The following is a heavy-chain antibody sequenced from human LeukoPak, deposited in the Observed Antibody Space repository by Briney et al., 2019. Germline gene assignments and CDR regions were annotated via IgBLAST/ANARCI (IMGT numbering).Heavy chain of an antibody. CDR2: IGWDGTNI. D-gene: IGHD3-3*01. CDR1: GFTFTNYE. J-gene: IGHJ6*02. CDR3: TKDMEWGMDV. Sequence: GGSLRLSCAASGFTFTNYEMSWVRQPPGKGPEWVSLIGWDGTNIDYADSVKGRFTISRDNSKNFVYLQMHSLRTEDTALYYCTKDMEWGMDVWGQGTTVIVSS. V-gene: IGHV3-43*01.